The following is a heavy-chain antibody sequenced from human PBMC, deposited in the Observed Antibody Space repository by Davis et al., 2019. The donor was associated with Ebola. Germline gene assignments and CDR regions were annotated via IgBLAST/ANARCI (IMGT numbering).Heavy chain of an antibody. V-gene: IGHV4-34*01. CDR1: GGSFSSYY. D-gene: IGHD3-22*01. Sequence: SETLSLTCAVYGGSFSSYYWTWIRQPPGEGLEWIGEINHSRSTNYNPSLKSRVTISVDTSKNQFSLKLSSVTAADTAVYYCARGRGHYESSGGDFWGQGTLVTVSS. CDR3: ARGRGHYESSGGDF. CDR2: INHSRST. J-gene: IGHJ4*02.